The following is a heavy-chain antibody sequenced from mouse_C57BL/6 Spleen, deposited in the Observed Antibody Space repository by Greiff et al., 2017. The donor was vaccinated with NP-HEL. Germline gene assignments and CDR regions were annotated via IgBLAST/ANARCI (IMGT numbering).Heavy chain of an antibody. CDR2: ISYSCST. J-gene: IGHJ4*01. Sequence: EVKLEESGPGMVKPSQSLSITCTVTGYSITSGYDWHCIRHFPGTKLEWMVYISYSCSTNYTPSLTSRISITHDTSKNHFFLKLNSVTTEDTATYYCASLYYDYDEGYAMDYWGQGTSVTVSS. CDR1: GYSITSGYD. CDR3: ASLYYDYDEGYAMDY. D-gene: IGHD2-4*01. V-gene: IGHV3-1*01.